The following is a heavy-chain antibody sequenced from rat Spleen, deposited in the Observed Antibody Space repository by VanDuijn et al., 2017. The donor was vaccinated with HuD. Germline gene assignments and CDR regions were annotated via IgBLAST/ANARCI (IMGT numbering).Heavy chain of an antibody. CDR2: IIYDGSST. J-gene: IGHJ2*01. Sequence: EVQLVESGGGLVRPGNSLKLSCAASGFTFSDYAMAWVRQSPKKGLEWVATIIYDGSSTYYRDSVKGRFTISRHNAKSTLYLQMDSLRSEDTATYYCARSVFDYWGQGVMVTVSS. CDR1: GFTFSDYA. V-gene: IGHV5-17*01. CDR3: ARSVFDY.